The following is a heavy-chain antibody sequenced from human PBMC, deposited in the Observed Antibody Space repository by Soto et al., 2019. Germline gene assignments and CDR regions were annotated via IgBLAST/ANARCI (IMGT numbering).Heavy chain of an antibody. CDR3: VRDGTKTLRDWFDP. CDR1: GASISGFY. D-gene: IGHD1-1*01. CDR2: IYATGTT. V-gene: IGHV4-4*07. J-gene: IGHJ5*02. Sequence: QVQLQESGPGLVKPSETLSLTCTVSGASISGFYWSWIRKSAGKGLEWIGRIYATGTTDYNPSLKSRVMMSVDKSKMQFSLKLRSVTAADTAVYYCVRDGTKTLRDWFDPWGQGISVTVSS.